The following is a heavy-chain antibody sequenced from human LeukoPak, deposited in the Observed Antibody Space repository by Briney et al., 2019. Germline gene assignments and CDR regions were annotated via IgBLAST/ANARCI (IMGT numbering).Heavy chain of an antibody. CDR1: GGSISSSSYY. J-gene: IGHJ4*02. CDR3: ARHGVVVVVAAFDY. V-gene: IGHV4-39*01. D-gene: IGHD2-15*01. CDR2: IYYSGST. Sequence: SETLSLTCTVSGGSISSSSYYWGWIRQPPGKGLEWIGSIYYSGSTYYNPSLKSRVTISVDTSKNQFPLKLSSVTAADTAVYYCARHGVVVVVAAFDYWGQGTLVTVSS.